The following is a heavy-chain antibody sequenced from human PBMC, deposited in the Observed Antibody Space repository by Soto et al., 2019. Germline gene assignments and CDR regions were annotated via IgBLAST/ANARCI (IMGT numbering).Heavy chain of an antibody. J-gene: IGHJ4*02. Sequence: QVHLVQSGAEVKKPGASVKVSCTASGYTFTNFGISWVRQAPGQGLEWMGWISAYNGNTNYAQKFQGRVTMTTDTTTSTAYIEMRSLRSDDRAGYYCARVGTPVGDWGQRTLVTLSS. CDR1: GYTFTNFG. CDR3: ARVGTPVGD. V-gene: IGHV1-18*01. D-gene: IGHD7-27*01. CDR2: ISAYNGNT.